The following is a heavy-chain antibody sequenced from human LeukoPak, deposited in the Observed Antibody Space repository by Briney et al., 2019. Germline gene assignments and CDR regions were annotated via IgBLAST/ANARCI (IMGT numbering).Heavy chain of an antibody. CDR1: GYTFTSYA. D-gene: IGHD2-15*01. CDR2: INAGNGNT. CDR3: ARDVEDSAFDI. J-gene: IGHJ3*02. Sequence: ASVKVSCKASGYTFTSYAMHWVRQAPGQRLEWMGWINAGNGNTKYSQKFQGRVTITRDTSASTAYMELSSLRPEDTAVYYCARDVEDSAFDIWGQGTMVTVSS. V-gene: IGHV1-3*01.